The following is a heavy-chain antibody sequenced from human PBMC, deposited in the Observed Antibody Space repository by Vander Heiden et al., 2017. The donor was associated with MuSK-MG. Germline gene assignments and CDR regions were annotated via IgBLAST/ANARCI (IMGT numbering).Heavy chain of an antibody. J-gene: IGHJ3*02. CDR3: ARDLGNYYDSSGFLIGAFDI. V-gene: IGHV3-74*01. Sequence: EVQLVESGGGLVQPGGSLRLSCADSGFTFSSYCRHWVRQTPGKGLVWVSRINSDGSRTSYADSVKGRFTISRDNAKNTLYLQMNSLRAEDTAVYYCARDLGNYYDSSGFLIGAFDIWGQGTMVTVSS. CDR2: INSDGSRT. CDR1: GFTFSSYC. D-gene: IGHD3-22*01.